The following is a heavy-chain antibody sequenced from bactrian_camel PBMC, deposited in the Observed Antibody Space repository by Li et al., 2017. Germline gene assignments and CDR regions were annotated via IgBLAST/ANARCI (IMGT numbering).Heavy chain of an antibody. J-gene: IGHJ4*01. V-gene: IGHV3S26*01. Sequence: QLVESGGGLVQPGGSLRLSCEYSGYTHTTYCMGWFRQAPGSERERIAAIDDVRHTSYADPVKGRFTISKDNGKNTLYLEMNSLKPEDTAMYSCAAGFGWLLRDGSCPQLNYWGQGTQVTVS. CDR1: GYTHTTYC. CDR2: IDDVRHT. CDR3: AAGFGWLLRDGSCPQLNY. D-gene: IGHD3*01.